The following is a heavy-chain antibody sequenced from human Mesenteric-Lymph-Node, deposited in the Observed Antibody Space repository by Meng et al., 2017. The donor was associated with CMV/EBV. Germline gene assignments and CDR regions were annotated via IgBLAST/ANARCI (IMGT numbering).Heavy chain of an antibody. Sequence: ASVKVSCKASGYTFSNYGISWVRQAPGQGLEWMGWINPNGGGTYYARKFQGRVTMTRDTSMSTTYMDLNSLRYDDTAVYYCARVQVTASYFYYGMDVWGQGTTVTVSS. V-gene: IGHV1-2*02. D-gene: IGHD2-21*02. J-gene: IGHJ6*02. CDR2: INPNGGGT. CDR1: GYTFSNYG. CDR3: ARVQVTASYFYYGMDV.